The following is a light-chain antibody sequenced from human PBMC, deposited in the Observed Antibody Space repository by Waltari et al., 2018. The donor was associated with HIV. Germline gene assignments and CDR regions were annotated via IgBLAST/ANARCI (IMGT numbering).Light chain of an antibody. CDR2: GAS. J-gene: IGKJ2*01. CDR3: QQYDNWPYT. Sequence: EIVMTQSPATLSVSPGDRATLTCKASQSVSTILAWYRHKPGQAPRLLIHGASTMATGIPARFSGSGSGTEFTLTISSLQSEDFAVYYCQQYDNWPYTFGQGTKLEIK. CDR1: QSVSTI. V-gene: IGKV3-15*01.